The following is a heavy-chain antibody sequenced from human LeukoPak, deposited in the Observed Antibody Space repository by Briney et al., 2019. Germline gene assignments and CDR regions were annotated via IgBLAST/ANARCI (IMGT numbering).Heavy chain of an antibody. J-gene: IGHJ4*02. CDR2: SGQSGGA. CDR3: ARGRGHSYGL. V-gene: IGHV4-34*01. D-gene: IGHD5-18*01. CDR1: DGTFTFYY. Sequence: SETLSLTCDGFDGTFTFYYGSWLRQPPGKGLEWIGESGQSGGANYNPSLRNRVIISVEASSNQISLKMTSVTAADTAVYYCARGRGHSYGLWGQGKLVIVSS.